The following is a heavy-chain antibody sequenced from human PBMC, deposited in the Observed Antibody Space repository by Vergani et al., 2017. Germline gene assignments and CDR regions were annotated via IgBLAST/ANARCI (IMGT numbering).Heavy chain of an antibody. Sequence: QLQLQESGPGLVKPSETLSLTCTVSGGSIRSSSYYWGWIRQPPGKGLDWIGSIYYSGSTYYNPSLSSRVPISVDTTKTQFSLKLNFVTAADTAIYYGAGISGTICGVVTDWGQGTLVTVSS. V-gene: IGHV4-39*01. J-gene: IGHJ4*02. CDR3: AGISGTICGVVTD. D-gene: IGHD3-3*01. CDR2: IYYSGST. CDR1: GGSIRSSSYY.